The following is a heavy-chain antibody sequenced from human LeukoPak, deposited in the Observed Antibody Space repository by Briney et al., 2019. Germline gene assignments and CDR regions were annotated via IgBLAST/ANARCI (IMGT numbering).Heavy chain of an antibody. CDR2: IYYSGST. CDR1: GGSISSYY. J-gene: IGHJ6*03. D-gene: IGHD2-2*01. V-gene: IGHV4-59*01. CDR3: ARVLVVVPAARVAYYYYYMDV. Sequence: SETLSLTCTVSGGSISSYYWSWIRQPPGKGLEWIGYIYYSGSTNYNPSLKSRVTISVDTSKNQFSLKLNSVTAADTAVYYCARVLVVVPAARVAYYYYYMDVWGKGTTVTISS.